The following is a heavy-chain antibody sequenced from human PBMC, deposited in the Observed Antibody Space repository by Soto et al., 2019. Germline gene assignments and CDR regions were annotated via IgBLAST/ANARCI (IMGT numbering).Heavy chain of an antibody. J-gene: IGHJ3*02. V-gene: IGHV3-23*01. CDR1: GFTFSSYA. D-gene: IGHD2-8*01. CDR3: LRDDDNPANGLDI. CDR2: ISGSGGST. Sequence: GGSLRLSCAASGFTFSSYAMSWVRQAPGKGLEWVSAISGSGGSTYYADSVKGRFTISRDNSKNTLYLQMKSLRAEDTAVYYCLRDDDNPANGLDICGRRSMVPVSS.